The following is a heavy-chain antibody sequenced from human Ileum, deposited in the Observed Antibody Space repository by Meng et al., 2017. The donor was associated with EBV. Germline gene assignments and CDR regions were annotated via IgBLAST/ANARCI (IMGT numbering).Heavy chain of an antibody. D-gene: IGHD6-13*01. CDR3: ARKPTSAALDY. CDR2: ISANNGDR. Sequence: QVQVLVSGEEVTTPGASVVVRCKASGFTFSNYGFTWGGQAPGQGLEWMGWISANNGDRHYAQKFQDRVTLTTDGYTPTVYMELRSLRSDDTAVYFCARKPTSAALDYWGQGTLVTVSS. V-gene: IGHV1-18*01. CDR1: GFTFSNYG. J-gene: IGHJ4*02.